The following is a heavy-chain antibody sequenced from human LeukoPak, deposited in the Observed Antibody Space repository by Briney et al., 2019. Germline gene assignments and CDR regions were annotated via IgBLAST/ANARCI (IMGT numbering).Heavy chain of an antibody. V-gene: IGHV3-74*01. CDR3: AKTGTPWYYFDY. D-gene: IGHD1-1*01. Sequence: PGGSLRLSCAASGFTFSSYWMHWVRQAPGKGLVWVSRINTDGSSTSYADSAKGRFTISRDNSKNTLYLQMNSLRAEDTAVYYCAKTGTPWYYFDYWGQGTLVTVSS. CDR2: INTDGSST. J-gene: IGHJ4*02. CDR1: GFTFSSYW.